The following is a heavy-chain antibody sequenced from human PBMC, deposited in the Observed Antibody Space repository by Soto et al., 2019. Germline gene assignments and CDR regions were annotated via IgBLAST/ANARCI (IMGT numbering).Heavy chain of an antibody. D-gene: IGHD3-10*01. Sequence: EVQLVESGGGLVKPGGSLRLSCISSGFTFRTYTMNWVRQAPGKGLEWVSGIRGFSPYTFYAESVKGRFTIPRDNAKNSLYLQMNSLRAEDTAVYYCARDRGYDAHDYYYNAMDVWGQGTTVTFSS. CDR1: GFTFRTYT. V-gene: IGHV3-21*01. CDR2: IRGFSPYT. J-gene: IGHJ6*02. CDR3: ARDRGYDAHDYYYNAMDV.